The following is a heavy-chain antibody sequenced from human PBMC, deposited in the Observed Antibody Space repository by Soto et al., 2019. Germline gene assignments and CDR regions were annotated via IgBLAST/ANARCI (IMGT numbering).Heavy chain of an antibody. V-gene: IGHV5-51*01. D-gene: IGHD2-8*01. CDR1: GYSFTTYC. CDR2: IYPGDSDT. J-gene: IGHJ6*02. CDR3: ARDVLMVYPGAYYYYYGMDV. Sequence: PGESLKISCKGSGYSFTTYCIGWVRQMPGKGLEWMGIIYPGDSDTRYSPSFQGQVTISADKSISTAYLQLSSLKASDTAMYYCARDVLMVYPGAYYYYYGMDVWGEGTTVTVSS.